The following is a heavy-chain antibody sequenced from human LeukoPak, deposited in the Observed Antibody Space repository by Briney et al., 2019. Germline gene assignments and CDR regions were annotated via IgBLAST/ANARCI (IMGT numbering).Heavy chain of an antibody. CDR1: GGSINSYF. CDR2: IYYSGST. V-gene: IGHV4-59*01. J-gene: IGHJ4*02. CDR3: ARTRYYYDSSGYYYFDY. Sequence: SETLSFNCTVSGGSINSYFWGWNRQPPGKGLEWIGYIYYSGSTSYNPSLKSRVTISVDTSKNQFSLKLRSVTAADTAVYDCARTRYYYDSSGYYYFDYWGQGTLVTVSS. D-gene: IGHD3-22*01.